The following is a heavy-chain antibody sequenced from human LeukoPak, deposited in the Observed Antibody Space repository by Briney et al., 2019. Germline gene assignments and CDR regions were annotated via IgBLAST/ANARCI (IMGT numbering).Heavy chain of an antibody. D-gene: IGHD6-6*01. V-gene: IGHV3-21*01. CDR1: GFTFNTYS. CDR2: IDSSGGYM. J-gene: IGHJ4*02. Sequence: GGSLRLSCEASGFTFNTYSMNWARQAPGKGLEWVSSIDSSGGYMFYADSVKGRFTISRDNAKNSLYLQMNSLRAEDTAVYYCARDTDSSSGPIDYWGQGTLVTVSS. CDR3: ARDTDSSSGPIDY.